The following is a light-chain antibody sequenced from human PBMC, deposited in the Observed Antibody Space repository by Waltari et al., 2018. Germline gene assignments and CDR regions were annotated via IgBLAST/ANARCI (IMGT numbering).Light chain of an antibody. J-gene: IGLJ2*01. V-gene: IGLV2-8*01. Sequence: QSALTQPPSASGSLGQSVTISCTGTSSNIGGFRFVSWYQQHPGKAPKLIIFEVNKRPSGVPDRFSGSKSGNTASLTVSGLQPEDEAEYFCSSFAGFNNVIFGVGTKVTVL. CDR3: SSFAGFNNVI. CDR1: SSNIGGFRF. CDR2: EVN.